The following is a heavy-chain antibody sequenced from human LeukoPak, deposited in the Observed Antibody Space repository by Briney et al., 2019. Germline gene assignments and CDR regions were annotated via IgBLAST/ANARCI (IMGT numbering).Heavy chain of an antibody. J-gene: IGHJ5*02. Sequence: ASVKVSCKASGYTFTSYDINWVRQATGQGLEWMGWMNPNSGNTGYAQKFQGRVTITRNTSISTAYMELSSLRSEDTAVYYCARGVLHQEDWFDPWGQGTLVTVSS. CDR1: GYTFTSYD. D-gene: IGHD4-11*01. CDR3: ARGVLHQEDWFDP. V-gene: IGHV1-8*03. CDR2: MNPNSGNT.